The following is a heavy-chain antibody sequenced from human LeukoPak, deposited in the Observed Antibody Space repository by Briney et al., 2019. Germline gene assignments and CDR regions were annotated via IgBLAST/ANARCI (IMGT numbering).Heavy chain of an antibody. CDR1: DGSISDSY. CDR2: IFYTGFT. Sequence: PSETLSLTCTVSDGSISDSYWSWIRQSPGKGLEWIGYIFYTGFTHYNPSLGSRVTISVDTSKKQFSLRLNSVTAADTAVYYCARDAYGGNSWGWFDPWGQGTLVTVSS. D-gene: IGHD4-23*01. CDR3: ARDAYGGNSWGWFDP. V-gene: IGHV4-59*12. J-gene: IGHJ5*02.